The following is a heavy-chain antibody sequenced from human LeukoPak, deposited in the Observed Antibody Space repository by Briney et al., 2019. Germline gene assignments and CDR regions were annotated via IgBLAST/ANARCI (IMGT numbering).Heavy chain of an antibody. CDR3: VRGHYAGSAF. D-gene: IGHD2-2*01. J-gene: IGHJ4*02. CDR1: VLTVSNTF. V-gene: IGHV3-53*01. Sequence: GGSLRLSCAASVLTVSNTFMSWVGQAPGKGLEWVSVIHSGGTTFYADSVKGRFTISRDNLQNTLYLQMSLLRTEDTAVYYCVRGHYAGSAFWGQGTLVTVSS. CDR2: IHSGGTT.